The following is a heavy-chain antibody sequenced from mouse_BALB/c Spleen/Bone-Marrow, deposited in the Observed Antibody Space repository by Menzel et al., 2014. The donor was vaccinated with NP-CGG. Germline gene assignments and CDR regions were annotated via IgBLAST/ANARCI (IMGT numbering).Heavy chain of an antibody. CDR3: VSHGSWFAY. V-gene: IGHV10-1*02. CDR2: IRSKSNNYAT. Sequence: EVKLVESGGGLVQPKGSLKLSCAASGFTFNTYAMNWVRQAPGKGLEWVARIRSKSNNYATYHADSVKDRFTISRDDSQSMLYLQMNNLKTEDTAMYYCVSHGSWFAYWGQGTLVTVSA. CDR1: GFTFNTYA. J-gene: IGHJ3*01.